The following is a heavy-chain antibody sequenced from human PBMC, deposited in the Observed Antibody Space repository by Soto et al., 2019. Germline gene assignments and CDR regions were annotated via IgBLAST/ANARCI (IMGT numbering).Heavy chain of an antibody. V-gene: IGHV1-2*04. Sequence: ASVKVSCKASGYTFTGYYMHWVRQAPGQGLEWMGWINPNSGGTNYAQKFQGWVTMTRDTSISTAYMELSRLSSDDTSVYYCARDTVSPYYYYGMDVWGQGTTGTVSS. CDR1: GYTFTGYY. J-gene: IGHJ6*02. CDR3: ARDTVSPYYYYGMDV. CDR2: INPNSGGT. D-gene: IGHD4-4*01.